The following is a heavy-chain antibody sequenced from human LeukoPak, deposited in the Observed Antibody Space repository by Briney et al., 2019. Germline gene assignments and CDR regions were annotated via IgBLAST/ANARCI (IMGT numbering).Heavy chain of an antibody. CDR3: ARLPAYCSSTSCYYDY. J-gene: IGHJ4*02. V-gene: IGHV3-48*04. CDR1: GFTFSSYS. CDR2: ISSASGSI. Sequence: GGSLRLSCAASGFTFSSYSLNWVRQAPGKGLEWVSYISSASGSIYYADSVKGRFTISRDNAKNSLFLQMNSLRAEDTAVYYCARLPAYCSSTSCYYDYWGQGTLVTVSS. D-gene: IGHD2-2*01.